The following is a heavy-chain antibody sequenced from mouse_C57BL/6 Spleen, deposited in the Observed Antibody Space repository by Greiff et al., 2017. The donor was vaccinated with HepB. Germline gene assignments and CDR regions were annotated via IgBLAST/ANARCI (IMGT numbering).Heavy chain of an antibody. CDR3: AREERVTVPWFAY. CDR1: GYAFSSSW. CDR2: IYPGDGDT. Sequence: VQLQQSGPELVKPGASVKISCKASGYAFSSSWMNWVKQRPGKGLEWIGRIYPGDGDTNYNGKFKGKATLTADKSSSTAYMQLSSLTSEDSAVYFCAREERVTVPWFAYWGQGTLVTVSA. V-gene: IGHV1-82*01. D-gene: IGHD1-1*01. J-gene: IGHJ3*01.